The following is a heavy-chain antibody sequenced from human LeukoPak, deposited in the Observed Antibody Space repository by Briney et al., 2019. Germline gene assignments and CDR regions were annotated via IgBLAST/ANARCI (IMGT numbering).Heavy chain of an antibody. CDR1: GFTFSSYG. Sequence: GGSLRLSCATSGFTFSSYGMHWVRQAPGKGLEWVAFISSDGNVKYHSDSVKGRLTISRDNARNTLYLQMNSLRTEDTALYYCAKEMWTHLFWFDSWGQGTLVTVSS. CDR2: ISSDGNVK. CDR3: AKEMWTHLFWFDS. J-gene: IGHJ5*01. V-gene: IGHV3-30*18. D-gene: IGHD5-18*01.